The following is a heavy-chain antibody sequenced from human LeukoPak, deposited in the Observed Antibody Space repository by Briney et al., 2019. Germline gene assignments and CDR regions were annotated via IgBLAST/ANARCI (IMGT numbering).Heavy chain of an antibody. D-gene: IGHD3-22*01. CDR1: GFTFSSYE. Sequence: GGSLRLSCAASGFTFSSYEMNWVRQAPGKGLEWVANIKQDGSEKYYVDSVKGRFTISRDNAKNSLYLQMNSLRAEDTAVYYCTRRYNYDSSGYYYVRDAFDIWGQGTMVTVSS. V-gene: IGHV3-7*01. CDR3: TRRYNYDSSGYYYVRDAFDI. J-gene: IGHJ3*02. CDR2: IKQDGSEK.